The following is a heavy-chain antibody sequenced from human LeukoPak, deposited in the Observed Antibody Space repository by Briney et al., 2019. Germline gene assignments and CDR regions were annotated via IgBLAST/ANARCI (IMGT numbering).Heavy chain of an antibody. CDR2: ISPDGSST. CDR1: GFTFSSYW. V-gene: IGHV3-74*01. Sequence: PGGSLRLSCAASGFTFSSYWMHWVRQAPGKGLLWVSRISPDGSSTAYADSVKGRFTISRDYADNTLYLQMNSLRAEDTAVYYCARQGTNSPVDFWGQGTLVTVSS. CDR3: ARQGTNSPVDF. D-gene: IGHD2/OR15-2a*01. J-gene: IGHJ4*02.